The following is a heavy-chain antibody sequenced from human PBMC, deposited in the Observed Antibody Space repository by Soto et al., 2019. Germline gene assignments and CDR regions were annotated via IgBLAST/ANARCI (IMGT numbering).Heavy chain of an antibody. Sequence: EVQLVESGGGLVQPGGSLRLSCAASGFTVSTNYMSWVRQAPGKGLEWVSVIYSGGSTYYADSVKGRFTISRDNSKNTLYLQLNSLRAEDTAVYYCARDRIPTGMDVWGQGTTVTVSS. V-gene: IGHV3-66*01. CDR1: GFTVSTNY. J-gene: IGHJ6*02. CDR2: IYSGGST. CDR3: ARDRIPTGMDV.